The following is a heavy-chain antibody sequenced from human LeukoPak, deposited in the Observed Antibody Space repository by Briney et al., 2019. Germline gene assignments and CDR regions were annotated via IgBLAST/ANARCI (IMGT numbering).Heavy chain of an antibody. V-gene: IGHV1-46*01. CDR1: GYTFTSYY. J-gene: IGHJ6*02. D-gene: IGHD5-18*01. CDR2: INPSGGST. CDR3: ARGGLWLRYYYYGMDV. Sequence: ASVKVSCKASGYTFTSYYMHWVRQAPGQGLEWMGIINPSGGSTSYAQKFQGRVTMTRNTSISTAYMELSSLRSEDTAVYYCARGGLWLRYYYYGMDVWGQGTTVTVSS.